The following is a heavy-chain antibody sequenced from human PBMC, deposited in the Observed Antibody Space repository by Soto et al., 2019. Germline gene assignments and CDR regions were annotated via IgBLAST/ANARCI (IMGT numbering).Heavy chain of an antibody. CDR1: GFTFSDYY. V-gene: IGHV3-11*01. Sequence: GGSLRLSCAASGFTFSDYYMSWIRQAPGKGLEWVSYISSSGSTIYYADSVKGRFTISRDNAKNSLYLQMNSLRAEDTAVYYCARVYYYDSSGYHFDYWGQGTLVTVSS. J-gene: IGHJ4*02. CDR3: ARVYYYDSSGYHFDY. D-gene: IGHD3-22*01. CDR2: ISSSGSTI.